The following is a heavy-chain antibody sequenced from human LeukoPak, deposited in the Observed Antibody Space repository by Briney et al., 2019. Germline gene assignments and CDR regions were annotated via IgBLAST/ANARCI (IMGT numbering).Heavy chain of an antibody. J-gene: IGHJ5*02. CDR2: ISSGGSTI. V-gene: IGHV3-11*04. CDR3: ARNIGTTSDWLDP. Sequence: GGSLRLSCAASGFTFSDYYMSWIRQTPGKGLEWISYISSGGSTISYADSVKGRFTISRDNAKKSLFLQMNSPRAEDTAVYYCARNIGTTSDWLDPWGQGTLVTVSS. CDR1: GFTFSDYY. D-gene: IGHD1-1*01.